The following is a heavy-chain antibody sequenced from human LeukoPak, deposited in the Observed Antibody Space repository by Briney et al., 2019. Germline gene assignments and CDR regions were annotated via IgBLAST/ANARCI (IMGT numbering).Heavy chain of an antibody. CDR1: GYTFTGYY. CDR3: ARDLGGLLAYYYMDV. D-gene: IGHD1-26*01. J-gene: IGHJ6*03. V-gene: IGHV1-2*02. Sequence: GASVKVSCKASGYTFTGYYMHWVRQAPGQGLEWMGWINPNSGGTNYAQKFQGRVTMTRDTSISTAYMELSRLRSDDTAVYYCARDLGGLLAYYYMDVWGKGTTVTVSS. CDR2: INPNSGGT.